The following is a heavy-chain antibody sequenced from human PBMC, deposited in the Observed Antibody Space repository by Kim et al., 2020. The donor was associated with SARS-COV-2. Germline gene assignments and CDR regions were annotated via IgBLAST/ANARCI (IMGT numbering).Heavy chain of an antibody. J-gene: IGHJ4*02. CDR1: GFTFSSYG. CDR3: ARGYSWSYWYFDY. Sequence: GGSLRLSCAASGFTFSSYGMHWVRQAPGKGLEWVALISSDGSNTYYADSVKGRFTISRDNSKNTLYLQMNSLRAEDTAVYYCARGYSWSYWYFDYCGEASLVGVS. D-gene: IGHD1-26*01. V-gene: IGHV3-30-3*01. CDR2: ISSDGSNT.